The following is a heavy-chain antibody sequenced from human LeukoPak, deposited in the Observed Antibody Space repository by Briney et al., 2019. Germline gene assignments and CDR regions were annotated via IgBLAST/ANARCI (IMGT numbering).Heavy chain of an antibody. V-gene: IGHV1-8*02. CDR1: GYTLTNHD. D-gene: IGHD2-15*01. J-gene: IGHJ4*02. CDR2: INPNSGDT. CDR3: AKGPPGSSLFNFRYCHGH. Sequence: ASVKVSCKASGYTLTNHDINWVRQATGQGLEWMGWINPNSGDTGYAQKFQGRVTLTRNTSINTAFMELSSLRSEDTAVYYCAKGPPGSSLFNFRYCHGHWGQGTLVTVSS.